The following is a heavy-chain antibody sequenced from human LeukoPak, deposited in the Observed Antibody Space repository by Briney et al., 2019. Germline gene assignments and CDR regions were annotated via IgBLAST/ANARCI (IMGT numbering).Heavy chain of an antibody. V-gene: IGHV3-30*18. Sequence: GRSLRLSCAASGFSFKSYAMHWVRQAPGKGLEWVAVISSDGSGKYYGDSVKGRLTISRDNSMNTLYLQMNSLRVEDTAVYYCAKDLLGGDSGSYYEVGELGMDVWGQGTTVTVSS. CDR1: GFSFKSYA. CDR3: AKDLLGGDSGSYYEVGELGMDV. CDR2: ISSDGSGK. D-gene: IGHD1-26*01. J-gene: IGHJ6*02.